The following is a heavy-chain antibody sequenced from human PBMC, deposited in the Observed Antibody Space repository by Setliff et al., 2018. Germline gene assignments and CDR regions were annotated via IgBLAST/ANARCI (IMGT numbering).Heavy chain of an antibody. D-gene: IGHD6-19*01. CDR3: ARASSGWYSAYYYYRDV. J-gene: IGHJ6*03. CDR1: GGSVNSGYDN. V-gene: IGHV4-61*09. Sequence: LSLTCTVSGGSVNSGYDNWNWLRQPAGKGLEWIGHINRRGSTNFSPSLKSRVTISLDTSKNQFSLNLTSVTAADTAVYYCARASSGWYSAYYYYRDVWGKGTTVTVSS. CDR2: INRRGST.